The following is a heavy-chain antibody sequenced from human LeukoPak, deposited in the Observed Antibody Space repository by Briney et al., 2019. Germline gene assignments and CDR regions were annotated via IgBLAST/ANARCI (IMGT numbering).Heavy chain of an antibody. V-gene: IGHV3-20*04. CDR1: GFTFNDYG. Sequence: GGSLRLSXAASGFTFNDYGMTWVRQVPGKGLEWVSGINWNSGNTGYADSVKGRFTISRDNAKNSLYLQMNDLRAEDTALYYCARAKACSSTTCPSDIWGLGTMVTVSS. CDR3: ARAKACSSTTCPSDI. CDR2: INWNSGNT. D-gene: IGHD2-2*01. J-gene: IGHJ3*02.